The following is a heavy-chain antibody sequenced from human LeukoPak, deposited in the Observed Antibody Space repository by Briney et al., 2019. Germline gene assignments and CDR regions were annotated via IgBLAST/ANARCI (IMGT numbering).Heavy chain of an antibody. V-gene: IGHV3-23*01. D-gene: IGHD3-22*01. CDR2: FSGSDGRT. CDR3: AKSQEDDSSGYHYSDFDY. J-gene: IGHJ4*02. CDR1: GFTFSSYA. Sequence: PGGSLRLSCEASGFTFSSYAMSWVRQAPGKGLEWVSTFSGSDGRTYYADSVKGRFTISRDNSKNTLYLQMNSLRVEDTALYYCAKSQEDDSSGYHYSDFDYWGQGTLVTVSS.